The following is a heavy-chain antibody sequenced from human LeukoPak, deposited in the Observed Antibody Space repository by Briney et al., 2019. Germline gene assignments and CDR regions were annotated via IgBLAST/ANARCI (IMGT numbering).Heavy chain of an antibody. V-gene: IGHV1-18*01. D-gene: IGHD1-7*01. CDR3: GRGTEWNYAFDY. CDR1: GDTFTSYG. Sequence: GASVKVSCKASGDTFTSYGITWVRQAPGQGLEWMGWISTYNGNTNYAQKLQGGVPMTTDTSTSTAYMELRSLKCDDTAVYYCGRGTEWNYAFDYWGRGTLVSVSS. J-gene: IGHJ4*02. CDR2: ISTYNGNT.